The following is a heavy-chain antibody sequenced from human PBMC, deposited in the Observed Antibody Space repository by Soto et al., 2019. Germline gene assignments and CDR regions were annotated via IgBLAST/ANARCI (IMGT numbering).Heavy chain of an antibody. CDR3: ATEASISRGPNPLAY. V-gene: IGHV1-2*02. D-gene: IGHD3-3*01. CDR1: GYTFTDYH. CDR2: INPYNGAT. Sequence: ASVKVSFKASGYTFTDYHLHWVRQAPGHGLEWMGWINPYNGATNSAQKFHDRVTLTRDTSSGTAYIELSSLRADDTAIYYCATEASISRGPNPLAYWRHGTLVTVSS. J-gene: IGHJ4*01.